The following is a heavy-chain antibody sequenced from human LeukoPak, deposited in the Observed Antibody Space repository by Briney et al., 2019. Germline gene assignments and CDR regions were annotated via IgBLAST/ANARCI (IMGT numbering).Heavy chain of an antibody. CDR1: GGSISSYY. Sequence: SETLSLTCTVSGGSISSYYWSWIRQPPGKGLEWIGYIYYSGSTNYNPSLKSRVTISVDTSKNQFSLKMSSVTAADTAVYYCARGGVMVRGGGFDYWGQGTLVTVSS. D-gene: IGHD3-10*01. J-gene: IGHJ4*02. CDR2: IYYSGST. CDR3: ARGGVMVRGGGFDY. V-gene: IGHV4-59*01.